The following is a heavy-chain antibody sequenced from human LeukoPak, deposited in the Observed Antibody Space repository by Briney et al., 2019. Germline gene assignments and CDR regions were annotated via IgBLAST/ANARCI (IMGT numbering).Heavy chain of an antibody. CDR2: ISGSGVST. D-gene: IGHD2-8*01. CDR3: AKDPGDCTIGFCYSSGWFDP. Sequence: GGSLRLSCASSGFRFSSYAMSWVRQAPGKELEGVSAISGSGVSTYYADSVNDGFIHSRDNSKNTLYLQKDSLRAEDRDVYYCAKDPGDCTIGFCYSSGWFDPWGQGTMVTGPS. V-gene: IGHV3-23*01. CDR1: GFRFSSYA. J-gene: IGHJ5*02.